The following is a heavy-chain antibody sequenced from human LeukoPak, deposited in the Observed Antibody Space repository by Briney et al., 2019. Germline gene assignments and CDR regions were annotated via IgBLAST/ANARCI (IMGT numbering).Heavy chain of an antibody. V-gene: IGHV1-18*04. Sequence: ASVKVSCKASGYTFTSYYMHWVRQAPGQELEWMGWISAYNGNTNYAQKLQGRVTMTTDTSTSTAYMELRSLRSDDTAVYYCARARGIGSSSDYWGQGTLVTVSS. CDR2: ISAYNGNT. J-gene: IGHJ4*02. CDR3: ARARGIGSSSDY. D-gene: IGHD6-6*01. CDR1: GYTFTSYY.